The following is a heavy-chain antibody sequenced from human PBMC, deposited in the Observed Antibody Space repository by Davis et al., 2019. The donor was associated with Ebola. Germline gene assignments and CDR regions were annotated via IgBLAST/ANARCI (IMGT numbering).Heavy chain of an antibody. Sequence: PSETLSLTCTVSGDSIRKSGSYWGWIRQPPGKGLEWVGSIYYTGGSLYNPSLKSRLTMSVDTSKNQFSLKLRSVTAADTAVYYCARAVSGLWKCEGDCYYGLDVWGQGTTVTVSS. D-gene: IGHD3-16*01. CDR1: GDSIRKSGSY. V-gene: IGHV4-39*07. CDR3: ARAVSGLWKCEGDCYYGLDV. J-gene: IGHJ6*02. CDR2: IYYTGGS.